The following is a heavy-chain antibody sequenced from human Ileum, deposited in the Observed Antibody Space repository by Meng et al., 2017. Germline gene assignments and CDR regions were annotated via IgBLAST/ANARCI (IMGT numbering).Heavy chain of an antibody. J-gene: IGHJ4*02. CDR1: SGSFTNNNYY. V-gene: IGHV4-39*01. Sequence: QLRLQESGPGLVKPSETLSLTCSVSSGSFTNNNYYWVWIRRPPGMGLEWIGSIYYGGSTYYNPSLKSRVTISVDTSTNQFSLKLISVTAADTAVYYCARRAHYGDPPRWGQGTLVTVSS. CDR2: IYYGGST. CDR3: ARRAHYGDPPR. D-gene: IGHD4-17*01.